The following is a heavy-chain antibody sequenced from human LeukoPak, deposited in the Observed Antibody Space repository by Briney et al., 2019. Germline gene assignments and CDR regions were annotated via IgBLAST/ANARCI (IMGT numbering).Heavy chain of an antibody. CDR1: GFTFSSYA. V-gene: IGHV3-64*01. J-gene: IGHJ4*02. D-gene: IGHD3-22*01. CDR3: AREQGFYYDSSGYFGDLDY. Sequence: GGSLRLSCAASGFTFSSYATHWVRQAPGKGLEYVSAISSNGGSTYYANSVKGRFTISRDNSKNTLYLQMGSLRAEDMAVYYCAREQGFYYDSSGYFGDLDYWGQGTLVTVSS. CDR2: ISSNGGST.